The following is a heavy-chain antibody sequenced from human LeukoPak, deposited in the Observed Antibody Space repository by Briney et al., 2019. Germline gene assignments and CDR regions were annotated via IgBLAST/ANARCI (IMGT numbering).Heavy chain of an antibody. D-gene: IGHD3-10*01. V-gene: IGHV5-51*01. J-gene: IGHJ4*02. CDR2: IYPGDSDT. Sequence: GESLKISCKGSGYSFTSYWIGWVRQMPGKGLEWMGIIYPGDSDTRYSPSFQGQVTISADKSISTAYLQWSSLKASDTAMYYCARHEWFGELTPINIDYWGQGTLVTVSS. CDR3: ARHEWFGELTPINIDY. CDR1: GYSFTSYW.